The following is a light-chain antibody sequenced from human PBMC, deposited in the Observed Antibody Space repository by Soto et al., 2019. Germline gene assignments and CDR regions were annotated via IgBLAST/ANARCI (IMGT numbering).Light chain of an antibody. CDR1: QTVSITY. Sequence: VLTQSPGTLSLSPGESTTLSCRASQTVSITYLTWYQQKPGQAPRLLIFGASKRATGIPDGFSGSGSGRDFTLTISGLEPEDFAVYYCQHYGSSPLISFGQGARLEIK. CDR2: GAS. V-gene: IGKV3-20*01. CDR3: QHYGSSPLIS. J-gene: IGKJ5*01.